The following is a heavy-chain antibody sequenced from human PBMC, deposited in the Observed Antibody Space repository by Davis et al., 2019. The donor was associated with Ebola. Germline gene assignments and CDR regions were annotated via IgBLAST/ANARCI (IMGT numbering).Heavy chain of an antibody. D-gene: IGHD4-11*01. CDR1: GGSFSGYY. V-gene: IGHV4-34*01. J-gene: IGHJ4*02. Sequence: SETLSLTCAVYGGSFSGYYWSWIRQPPGKGLEWIGEINHGGSTSYNPSLKSRVTISVDTSKNQFSLKLNSVTAADTAMYYCATTPRYSSHGAYFDYWGQGTLVTVSS. CDR3: ATTPRYSSHGAYFDY. CDR2: INHGGST.